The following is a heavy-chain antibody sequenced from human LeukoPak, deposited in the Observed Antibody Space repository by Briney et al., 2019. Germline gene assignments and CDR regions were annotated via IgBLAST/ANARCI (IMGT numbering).Heavy chain of an antibody. J-gene: IGHJ3*02. CDR1: AFTVTSNY. V-gene: IGHV3-66*01. CDR2: IYSGDDT. Sequence: GGSLRLSCAASAFTVTSNYMSWVRQAPGKGLEWVSVIYSGDDTYYADSVKGRFTISRDNAQKTLYLQMNSLRAEDTAVYYCARDRGLDAFDIWGQGTMVTVSS. D-gene: IGHD3-10*01. CDR3: ARDRGLDAFDI.